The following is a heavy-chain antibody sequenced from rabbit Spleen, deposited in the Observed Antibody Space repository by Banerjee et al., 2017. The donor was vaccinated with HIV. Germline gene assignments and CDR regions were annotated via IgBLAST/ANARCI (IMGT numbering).Heavy chain of an antibody. CDR1: GFSFSSYYY. D-gene: IGHD8-1*01. V-gene: IGHV1S40*01. CDR2: IYVGSSDNS. Sequence: QSLEESGGDLVKPGASLTLTCTASGFSFSSYYYMCWVRQAPGKGLEWIACIYVGSSDNSYYASWAKGRFTISKTSSTTVTLQMTSLTAADTATYFCARRDAGGAGNSYTTYDLWGPGTLVTVS. J-gene: IGHJ4*01. CDR3: ARRDAGGAGNSYTTYDL.